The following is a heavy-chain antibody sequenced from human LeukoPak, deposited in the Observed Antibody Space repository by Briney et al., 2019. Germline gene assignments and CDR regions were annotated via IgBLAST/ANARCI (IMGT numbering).Heavy chain of an antibody. CDR3: ARDRYGYKFWFDT. J-gene: IGHJ5*02. V-gene: IGHV3-21*01. CDR2: ISSSSRYI. CDR1: GFTFSSYS. Sequence: GWSLRLACAASGFTFSSYSMNWVHQASGKGLDWVSSISSSSRYIYYADSVKGRFTISRDNAKNSLYLQMNSLRAEDTAVYYCARDRYGYKFWFDTWGQGTLVTVS. D-gene: IGHD5-18*01.